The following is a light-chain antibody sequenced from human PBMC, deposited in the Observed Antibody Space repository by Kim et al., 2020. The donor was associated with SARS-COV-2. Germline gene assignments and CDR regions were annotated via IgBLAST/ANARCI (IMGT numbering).Light chain of an antibody. V-gene: IGLV3-1*01. Sequence: SYELTHPPSVSVSPGQTVTITCSGDKLGDKYSSWYQQQPGQAPVLVTYQDTKRPSGIPERFVGSNSGNTATLTISGAQAMDEADYYCQAWDNTWVFGGGT. CDR1: KLGDKY. CDR3: QAWDNTWV. CDR2: QDT. J-gene: IGLJ3*02.